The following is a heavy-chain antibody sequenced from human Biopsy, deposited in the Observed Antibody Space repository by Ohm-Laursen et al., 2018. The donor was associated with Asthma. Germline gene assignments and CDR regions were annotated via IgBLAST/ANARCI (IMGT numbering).Heavy chain of an antibody. Sequence: TLSLTCSVYGGSFSGYYWSWIRQPPEKGLEWIGEINHSGSTNYNPSLRSRVTISVDTSKNQFSLKLSSVTAADTAVYYCARSAKTIFGVVMGSYYYGMDVWGQGTTVTVSS. CDR1: GGSFSGYY. CDR3: ARSAKTIFGVVMGSYYYGMDV. V-gene: IGHV4-34*01. D-gene: IGHD3-3*01. J-gene: IGHJ6*02. CDR2: INHSGST.